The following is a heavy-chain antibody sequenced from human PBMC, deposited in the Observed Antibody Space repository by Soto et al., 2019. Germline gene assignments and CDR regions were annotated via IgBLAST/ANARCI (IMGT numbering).Heavy chain of an antibody. CDR3: ARYWQSYSSNYFRGMDV. J-gene: IGHJ6*04. Sequence: PGESLKISCKASGNSFTTDWIGWVRQMPGKGLEWRGIIYPGDSDTRYSPSFQGQVTISADKSISTAYLQWSSLKASDTAMYYWARYWQSYSSNYFRGMDVWGKGTTVTVSS. CDR1: GNSFTTDW. V-gene: IGHV5-51*01. CDR2: IYPGDSDT. D-gene: IGHD5-18*01.